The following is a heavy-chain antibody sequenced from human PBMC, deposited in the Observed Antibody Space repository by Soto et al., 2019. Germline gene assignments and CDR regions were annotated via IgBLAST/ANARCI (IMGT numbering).Heavy chain of an antibody. D-gene: IGHD2-2*01. CDR3: ASADRIVVVPAAPASTYYMDV. CDR1: GGSISSYY. CDR2: IYYSGST. J-gene: IGHJ6*03. Sequence: SETLSLTCTVSGGSISSYYWSWIRQPPGKGLEWIGYIYYSGSTNYNPSLKSRVTISVDTSKNQFSLKLSSVTAADTAVYYCASADRIVVVPAAPASTYYMDVWGKGTTVTVSS. V-gene: IGHV4-59*08.